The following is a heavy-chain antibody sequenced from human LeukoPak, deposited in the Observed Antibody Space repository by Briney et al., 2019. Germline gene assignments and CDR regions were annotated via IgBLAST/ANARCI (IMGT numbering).Heavy chain of an antibody. Sequence: PGGSLRLSCAASGFTVSSNYMSWVRQAPGKGLEWVSVIYSGGSTYYADSVKGRFTISRDNSKNTLYLQMNSLRAEDTAVYYCARDLGYSNYGVIGYWGQGTLVTVSS. V-gene: IGHV3-53*01. CDR3: ARDLGYSNYGVIGY. D-gene: IGHD4-11*01. CDR2: IYSGGST. CDR1: GFTVSSNY. J-gene: IGHJ4*02.